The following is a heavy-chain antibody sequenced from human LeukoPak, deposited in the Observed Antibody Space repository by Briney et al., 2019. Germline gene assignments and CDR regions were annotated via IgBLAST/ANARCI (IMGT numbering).Heavy chain of an antibody. Sequence: ASVKASRKASGFTLSSYGISWVGPAPGQGLEWFGWISAYNGNTNYAQKLQGRVTMTTDTSTSTAYTELRSLRSDDTAVYYCARRHCSSTSCSIFYFDYWGQGNLVTVSS. J-gene: IGHJ4*02. D-gene: IGHD2-2*01. CDR3: ARRHCSSTSCSIFYFDY. V-gene: IGHV1-18*01. CDR2: ISAYNGNT. CDR1: GFTLSSYG.